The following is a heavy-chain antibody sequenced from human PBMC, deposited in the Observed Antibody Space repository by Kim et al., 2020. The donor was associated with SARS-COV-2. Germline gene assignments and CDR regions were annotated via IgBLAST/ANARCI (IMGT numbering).Heavy chain of an antibody. J-gene: IGHJ4*02. CDR3: ARGGYSGYEGGVDY. V-gene: IGHV1-18*01. D-gene: IGHD5-12*01. Sequence: APKLQGRVTMTTDTSTSTAYMELRSLRSDDTAVYYCARGGYSGYEGGVDYWGQGTLVTVSS.